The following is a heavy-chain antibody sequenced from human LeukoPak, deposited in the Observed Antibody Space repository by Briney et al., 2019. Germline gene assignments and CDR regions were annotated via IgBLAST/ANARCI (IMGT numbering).Heavy chain of an antibody. Sequence: GESLKISCQGFGSSFTTYWMGWVRQTPGKGLEWMGIVYPGGSITHYSPSFQGQVTISADKSTSTAYLQWSSLKASDTAMYYCACRKYFSTWSDPWGQGTLVTVSS. CDR1: GSSFTTYW. D-gene: IGHD1-14*01. CDR2: VYPGGSIT. J-gene: IGHJ5*02. CDR3: ACRKYFSTWSDP. V-gene: IGHV5-51*01.